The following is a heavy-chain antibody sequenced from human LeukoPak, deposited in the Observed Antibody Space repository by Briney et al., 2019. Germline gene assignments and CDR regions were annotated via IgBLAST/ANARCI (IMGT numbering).Heavy chain of an antibody. CDR1: GFTLSNYA. V-gene: IGHV3-23*01. J-gene: IGHJ6*02. CDR3: AKDRETALDTYRALYGMDV. Sequence: PGGSLRLSCAVSGFTLSNYAMNWVRQAPGKGLEWVSAISGGGGTTYYTNSVKGRFTISRDTSKSALYLQMNSLRAEDTAVYYCAKDRETALDTYRALYGMDVWGQGTTVAVSS. D-gene: IGHD5-18*01. CDR2: ISGGGGTT.